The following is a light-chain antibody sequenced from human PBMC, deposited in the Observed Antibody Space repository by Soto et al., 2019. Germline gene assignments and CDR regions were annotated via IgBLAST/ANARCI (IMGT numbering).Light chain of an antibody. CDR1: SSDVGSYNR. Sequence: QLVLTQPPSVSGSPGQSVTISCTGTSSDVGSYNRVSWYQQPPGTAPKLMIYEVSNRPSGVPDRFSGSKSGNTASLTISGLQAEDEADYYCSSYTSSSTFERVFGGGTKLTVL. CDR3: SSYTSSSTFERV. J-gene: IGLJ3*02. V-gene: IGLV2-18*02. CDR2: EVS.